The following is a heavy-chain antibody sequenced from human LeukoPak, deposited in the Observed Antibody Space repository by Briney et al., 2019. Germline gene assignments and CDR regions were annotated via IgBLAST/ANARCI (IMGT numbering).Heavy chain of an antibody. CDR2: IKVDGSEK. V-gene: IGHV3-7*03. D-gene: IGHD1-1*01. J-gene: IGHJ4*02. Sequence: AGGSLRLSCAASGFMFSNYWMSWVRQAPGKGLEWVANIKVDGSEKYYVDSVKGRFTISRDNAENSLYLQMNSLRADDTAVYYCARKTGTTREAFDYWGQGTLVTVSS. CDR1: GFMFSNYW. CDR3: ARKTGTTREAFDY.